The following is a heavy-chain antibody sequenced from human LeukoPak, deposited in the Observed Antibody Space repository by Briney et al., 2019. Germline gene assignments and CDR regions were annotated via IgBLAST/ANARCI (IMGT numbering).Heavy chain of an antibody. V-gene: IGHV3-23*01. CDR1: GFTFSSYA. CDR3: ARRGTGHGMDV. Sequence: GGSLRLSCAASGFTFSSYAMSWVRQAPGKGLAWVSTISGGSGSTYCADSVKGRFTISRDNAKNTLFLQMNSLRAEDTAVYYCARRGTGHGMDVWGQGTTVIVSS. J-gene: IGHJ6*02. CDR2: ISGGSGST. D-gene: IGHD1-1*01.